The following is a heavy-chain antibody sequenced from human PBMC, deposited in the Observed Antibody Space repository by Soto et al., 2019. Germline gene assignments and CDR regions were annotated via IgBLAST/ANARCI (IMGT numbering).Heavy chain of an antibody. CDR1: GFTFSNYY. D-gene: IGHD6-13*01. Sequence: QVQLVESGGGLVKPGGSLRLSCAASGFTFSNYYMSWIRQAPGKGLEWVSYISSSSSYTNYADSMKGRFTISRDNAKNSLYLQMNSLRAEDTAVYYCARGYSSSWYVNYYYGMDVWGQGTTVTVSS. CDR3: ARGYSSSWYVNYYYGMDV. J-gene: IGHJ6*02. V-gene: IGHV3-11*05. CDR2: ISSSSSYT.